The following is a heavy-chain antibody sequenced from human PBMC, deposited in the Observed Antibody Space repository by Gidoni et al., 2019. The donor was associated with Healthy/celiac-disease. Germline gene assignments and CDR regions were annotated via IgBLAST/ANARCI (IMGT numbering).Heavy chain of an antibody. V-gene: IGHV3-23*01. J-gene: IGHJ4*02. CDR2: ISGSGAST. CDR1: GFPISSYA. CDR3: AKEWSGSYYYFDY. Sequence: EVQLLASGGGLVQAGGSLRISCEASGFPISSYAMRGVRQPPGKGLECVTAISGSGASTYYAYSVKGRFTISSDNSKNTLYLQMNSLRAEDTAVYYCAKEWSGSYYYFDYWGQGTLVTVSS. D-gene: IGHD1-26*01.